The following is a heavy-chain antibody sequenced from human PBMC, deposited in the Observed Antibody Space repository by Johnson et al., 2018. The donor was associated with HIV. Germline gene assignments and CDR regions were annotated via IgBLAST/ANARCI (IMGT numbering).Heavy chain of an antibody. Sequence: QVQLVESGGGVVQPGRSLRLSCAASGFTFSSYGMHWVRQAPGKGLEWVAVIWYDGSNKYYADSVKGRFTISRDNSKNTLYLQMNSLRAEDTAVYYCARGEGVLGERQGAFDIWGKGQWSPSLQ. CDR2: IWYDGSNK. D-gene: IGHD1-1*01. J-gene: IGHJ3*02. CDR3: ARGEGVLGERQGAFDI. CDR1: GFTFSSYG. V-gene: IGHV3-33*01.